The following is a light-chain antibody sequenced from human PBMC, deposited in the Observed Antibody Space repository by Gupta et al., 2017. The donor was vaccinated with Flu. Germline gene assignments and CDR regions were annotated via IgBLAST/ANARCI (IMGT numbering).Light chain of an antibody. V-gene: IGKV4-1*01. J-gene: IGKJ2*02. CDR2: WAS. CDR1: QSVLYSSKNKNY. CDR3: QQEDSTPCT. Sequence: DIVMTQSPDSLAVSLGERATINCQFSQSVLYSSKNKNYLAWYQQKPGQPPKLLIYWASTREYGVPDRFSGSGSGTDFTLTISSLQAEDVAVYYCQQEDSTPCTFGQGTKMEIK.